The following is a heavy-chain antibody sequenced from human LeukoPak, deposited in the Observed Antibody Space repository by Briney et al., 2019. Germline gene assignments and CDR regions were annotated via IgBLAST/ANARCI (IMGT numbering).Heavy chain of an antibody. V-gene: IGHV3-7*03. J-gene: IGHJ4*02. CDR2: IKQGGSEK. Sequence: GGCLRLSCAASGFTFSSYWMSWVRQAPGKGLEWVANIKQGGSEKYYVDSVKGRFTISRDNVKNSLYLQMNSLRAEDTAVYYCARDSSQWLDYWGQGTLVTVSS. D-gene: IGHD6-19*01. CDR1: GFTFSSYW. CDR3: ARDSSQWLDY.